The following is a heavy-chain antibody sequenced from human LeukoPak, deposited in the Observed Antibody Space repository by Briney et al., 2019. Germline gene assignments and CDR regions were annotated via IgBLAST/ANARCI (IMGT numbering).Heavy chain of an antibody. CDR3: TRTTTTADWYFDL. J-gene: IGHJ2*01. CDR2: INSDGSST. V-gene: IGHV3-74*01. Sequence: GGSLRLSCAVSGFTFSNYWMYWVRQAPGKRLVWVARINSDGSSTTYADSFEGRFTISRDNTKSMLHLQMHSLRVDDSAVYFCTRTTTTADWYFDLWGRGTLVTVSS. D-gene: IGHD1-1*01. CDR1: GFTFSNYW.